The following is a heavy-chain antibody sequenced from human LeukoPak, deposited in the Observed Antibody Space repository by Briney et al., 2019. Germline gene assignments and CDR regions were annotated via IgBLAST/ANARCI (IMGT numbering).Heavy chain of an antibody. CDR2: IYYSGST. V-gene: IGHV4-39*01. CDR1: RGSISSSSYY. J-gene: IGHJ6*02. Sequence: SETLSLTCAVSRGSISSSSYYWGWIRQPPGKGLEWIGSIYYSGSTYYNPSLKSRVTISVDTSKNQFSLKLISVTAADTAVYYCAGEGTPDYGDDVNYGMDVWGQGTTVTVSS. CDR3: AGEGTPDYGDDVNYGMDV. D-gene: IGHD4-17*01.